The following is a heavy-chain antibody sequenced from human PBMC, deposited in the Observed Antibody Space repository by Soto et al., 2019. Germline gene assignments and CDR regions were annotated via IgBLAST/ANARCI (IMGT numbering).Heavy chain of an antibody. CDR2: IDSDGSTT. Sequence: EVQLVESGGGLVQPGGSLRLSGAASGFTFSVSWLHWFGQAPGKGLVWVSRIDSDGSTTSYADSVKGRFTISRDNAKSTLYLQMNSLRAEDTAVYYCARPGYSNYGPGVDVWGQGTTVTVSS. CDR3: ARPGYSNYGPGVDV. CDR1: GFTFSVSW. V-gene: IGHV3-74*01. J-gene: IGHJ6*02. D-gene: IGHD4-4*01.